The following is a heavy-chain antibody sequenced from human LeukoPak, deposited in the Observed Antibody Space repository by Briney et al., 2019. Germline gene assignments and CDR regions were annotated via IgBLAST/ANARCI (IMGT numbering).Heavy chain of an antibody. CDR1: GFTSTNYA. Sequence: GGSLRLSGAASGFTSTNYAMGWVRQAPGKGLEWVSTISGSGDNAYYADSVKGPFTISRDNSKNTLHLQMSSLRAEDTAVYYCAARPAIAVAGPFDFWGQGTLVTVSS. CDR3: AARPAIAVAGPFDF. CDR2: ISGSGDNA. J-gene: IGHJ4*02. V-gene: IGHV3-23*01. D-gene: IGHD6-19*01.